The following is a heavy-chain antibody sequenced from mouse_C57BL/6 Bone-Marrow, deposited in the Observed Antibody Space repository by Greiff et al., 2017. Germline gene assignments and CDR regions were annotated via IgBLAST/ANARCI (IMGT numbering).Heavy chain of an antibody. CDR1: GFTFSSYG. CDR3: ARHEAPGY. J-gene: IGHJ2*01. CDR2: ISSGGSYT. Sequence: DVHLVESGGDLVKPGGSLKLSCAASGFTFSSYGMSWVRPTPDKRLEWVATISSGGSYTYYPDSVKGRFTISRDNAKNTLDLQMSSLKSEDTAMYYCARHEAPGYWGQGTTLTVSS. V-gene: IGHV5-6*01.